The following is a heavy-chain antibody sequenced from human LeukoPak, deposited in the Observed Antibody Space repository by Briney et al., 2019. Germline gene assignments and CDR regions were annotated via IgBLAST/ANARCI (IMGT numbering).Heavy chain of an antibody. J-gene: IGHJ4*02. D-gene: IGHD6-13*01. CDR1: GGSFSGYY. Sequence: PSETLSLTCAVYGGSFSGYYWSWIRQPPGKGLEWIGEINHSGSTNYNPSLKSRVTISVDTSKNQSSLKLSSVTAADTAVYYCARGRYSSSLFDYWGQGTLVTVSS. V-gene: IGHV4-34*01. CDR3: ARGRYSSSLFDY. CDR2: INHSGST.